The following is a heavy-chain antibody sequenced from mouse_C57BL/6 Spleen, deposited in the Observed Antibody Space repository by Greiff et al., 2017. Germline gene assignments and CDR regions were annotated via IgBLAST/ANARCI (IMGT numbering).Heavy chain of an antibody. CDR1: GYTFTDYE. CDR3: TRTVLLRYPDY. V-gene: IGHV1-15*01. Sequence: QVQLQQSGAELVRPGASVTLSCKASGYTFTDYEMHWVKQTPVHGLAWIGAIDPETGGTAYNQKFKGKAILTADKSSSTAYMELRSLTSEDSAVYYCTRTVLLRYPDYWGQGTTLTVSS. CDR2: IDPETGGT. J-gene: IGHJ2*01. D-gene: IGHD1-1*01.